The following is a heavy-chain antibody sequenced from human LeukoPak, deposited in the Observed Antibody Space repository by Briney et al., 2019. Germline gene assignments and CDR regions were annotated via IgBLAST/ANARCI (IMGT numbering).Heavy chain of an antibody. D-gene: IGHD5-18*01. CDR2: INHRGST. J-gene: IGHJ4*02. V-gene: IGHV4-34*01. CDR3: ARVRVRYSYGCYDY. CDR1: GGSFSGYY. Sequence: SETLSLTCAVYGGSFSGYYWSWIRQPPGKGLEWIGEINHRGSTNYNPSLKSRVTISVDTSKNQFSLKLSSVTAADTAVYYCARVRVRYSYGCYDYWGQGTLVTVSS.